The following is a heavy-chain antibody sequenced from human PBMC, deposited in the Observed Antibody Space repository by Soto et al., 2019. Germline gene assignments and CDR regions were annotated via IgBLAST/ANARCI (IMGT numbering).Heavy chain of an antibody. CDR3: ARRLDYDILTGHTRPYDY. Sequence: SETLSLTCTVSGGSISSSSYYWGWIRQPPGKGLEWIGSIYYSGSTYYNPSLKSRVTISVDTSKNQFSLKLSSVTAADTAVYYCARRLDYDILTGHTRPYDYWGQGTLVTVSS. V-gene: IGHV4-39*01. J-gene: IGHJ4*02. CDR2: IYYSGST. D-gene: IGHD3-9*01. CDR1: GGSISSSSYY.